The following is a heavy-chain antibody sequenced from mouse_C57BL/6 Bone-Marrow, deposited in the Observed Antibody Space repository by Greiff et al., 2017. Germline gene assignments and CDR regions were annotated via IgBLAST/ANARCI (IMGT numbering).Heavy chain of an antibody. J-gene: IGHJ2*01. D-gene: IGHD1-1*01. Sequence: EVQLQQSGAELVRPGASVKLSCTASGFNIKDYYMHWVKQRPEQGLEWIGRIDPEDGDTEYAPKFQGKATMTADTSSNTAYLQLSSLTSEDTAVYYGTAAAFYGSSPSYFDYWGQGTTLTVSS. V-gene: IGHV14-1*01. CDR2: IDPEDGDT. CDR3: TAAAFYGSSPSYFDY. CDR1: GFNIKDYY.